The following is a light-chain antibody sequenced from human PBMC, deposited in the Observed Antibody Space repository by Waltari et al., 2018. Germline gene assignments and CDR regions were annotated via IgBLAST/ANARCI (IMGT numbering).Light chain of an antibody. CDR2: SNN. J-gene: IGLJ2*01. CDR1: SSNIGSKT. Sequence: QSVLTQPPSVSGTPGQRVSISCSGSSSNIGSKTVNWYQQVPGKAPKLLIYSNNPRPSGVPDRCSGSKSGTSASLAISGLQSEDEADYYCATWDDSLNGLFGGGTKLTVL. CDR3: ATWDDSLNGL. V-gene: IGLV1-44*01.